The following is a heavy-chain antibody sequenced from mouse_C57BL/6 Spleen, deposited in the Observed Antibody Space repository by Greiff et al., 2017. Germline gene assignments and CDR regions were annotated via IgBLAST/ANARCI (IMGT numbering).Heavy chain of an antibody. V-gene: IGHV5-17*01. CDR3: ARPYYYGRGYFDY. D-gene: IGHD1-1*01. CDR2: ISSGSSTL. CDR1: GFTFSDYG. Sequence: EVQLQESGGGLVKPGGSLKLSCAASGFTFSDYGMHWVRQAPEKGLEWVAYISSGSSTLYYADTVKGRFTISRDNAKNTLFLQMTSLRSEDTAMYYCARPYYYGRGYFDYWGQGTTLTVSS. J-gene: IGHJ2*01.